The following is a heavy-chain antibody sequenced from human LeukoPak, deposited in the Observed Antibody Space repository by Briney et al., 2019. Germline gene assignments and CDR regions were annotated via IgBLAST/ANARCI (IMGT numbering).Heavy chain of an antibody. CDR3: ARDQEAVTTVYFYYGTDV. J-gene: IGHJ6*02. Sequence: SVKVSCKASGGTYSSYAISWVRQAPGQGLEWMGGIIPIFGTANYAQKFQGRVTITADKSTSTAYMELSSLRSEDTAVYYCARDQEAVTTVYFYYGTDVWGQGTTLTVSS. CDR1: GGTYSSYA. CDR2: IIPIFGTA. D-gene: IGHD4-11*01. V-gene: IGHV1-69*06.